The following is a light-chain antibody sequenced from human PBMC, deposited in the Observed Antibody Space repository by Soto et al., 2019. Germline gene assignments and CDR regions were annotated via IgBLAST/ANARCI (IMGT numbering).Light chain of an antibody. CDR3: QKYNSALSFT. CDR2: AAS. J-gene: IGKJ3*01. Sequence: DIQMTQSPSSLSASVGDRVTITCRASQGISNYLAWYQQKPGKVPKLLIYAASTLQSGVPSRFSGGGSGTDFTLTISSLQPEDVATYYCQKYNSALSFTFGPGTKVDIK. V-gene: IGKV1-27*01. CDR1: QGISNY.